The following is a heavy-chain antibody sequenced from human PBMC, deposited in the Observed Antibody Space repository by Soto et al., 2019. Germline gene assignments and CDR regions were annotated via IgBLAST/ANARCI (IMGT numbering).Heavy chain of an antibody. V-gene: IGHV3-74*01. CDR2: INTAGTTT. CDR3: ARGGGDYGDYLDY. CDR1: GFSFSTYW. J-gene: IGHJ4*02. D-gene: IGHD4-17*01. Sequence: ELQLVESGGGLVQPGGSLRLSCVASGFSFSTYWMHWVRQAPGKGLVWVSRINTAGTTTPYADSVTGRFTVSRDNAKNTLYLPMNSLRAEEPAVYYCARGGGDYGDYLDYWGQGALVTVSS.